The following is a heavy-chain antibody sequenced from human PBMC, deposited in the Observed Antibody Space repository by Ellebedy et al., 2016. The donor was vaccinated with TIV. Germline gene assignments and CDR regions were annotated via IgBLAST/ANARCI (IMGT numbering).Heavy chain of an antibody. CDR1: GFTFSSDG. V-gene: IGHV3-33*08. J-gene: IGHJ4*02. D-gene: IGHD6-19*01. Sequence: GESLKISCAASGFTFSSDGMHWVRQAPGTGLAWLAVIWYDGSNKYYADSVKGRFTISRDNSKNTLYLQMNSLRVEDTAVYYCATSSGYGTGWYGRNEHWGQGTLVSVSP. CDR2: IWYDGSNK. CDR3: ATSSGYGTGWYGRNEH.